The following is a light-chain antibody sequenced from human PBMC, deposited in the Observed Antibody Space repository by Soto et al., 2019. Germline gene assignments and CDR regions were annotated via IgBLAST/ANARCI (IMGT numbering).Light chain of an antibody. CDR3: MQALQTLT. CDR1: QSLLHSSGFKF. V-gene: IGKV2-28*01. Sequence: DIVMTQSPLSLPVTPGEPASISCRSSQSLLHSSGFKFLDWYLQKPGQSPQLLIYLGSNRAPGVPGRFSGSVSGTDFTLKISRVEAEHVGVYFCMQALQTLTFGQGTRLEIK. J-gene: IGKJ5*01. CDR2: LGS.